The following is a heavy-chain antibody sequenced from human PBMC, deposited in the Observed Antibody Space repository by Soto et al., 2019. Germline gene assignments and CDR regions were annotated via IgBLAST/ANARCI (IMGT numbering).Heavy chain of an antibody. Sequence: QVQLVESGGGVVQPGRSLRLSCAASGCTFSSYGMHWVRQAPGKGLEWVAVISYDGSNKYYADSVKGRFTISRDNSKNTLYLQMNSLRAEDTAVYYCAKEEQWLVDYYYYGMDVWGQGTTVTVSS. D-gene: IGHD6-19*01. J-gene: IGHJ6*02. CDR1: GCTFSSYG. CDR2: ISYDGSNK. CDR3: AKEEQWLVDYYYYGMDV. V-gene: IGHV3-30*18.